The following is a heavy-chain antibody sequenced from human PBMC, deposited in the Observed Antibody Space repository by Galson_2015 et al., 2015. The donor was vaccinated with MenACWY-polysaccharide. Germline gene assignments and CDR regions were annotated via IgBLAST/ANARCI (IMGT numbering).Heavy chain of an antibody. Sequence: YLRLSCAASRFTFDDYAMHWVRQAPGQGLEWVSTVSWNSGSIGYDDSLQGRFTISRDNAKNSLYLQMNSLTAEDTALYHCAKETRPGYYHGMDVWGQGTTVTVSS. V-gene: IGHV3-9*01. CDR3: AKETRPGYYHGMDV. J-gene: IGHJ6*02. CDR1: RFTFDDYA. CDR2: VSWNSGSI. D-gene: IGHD1-14*01.